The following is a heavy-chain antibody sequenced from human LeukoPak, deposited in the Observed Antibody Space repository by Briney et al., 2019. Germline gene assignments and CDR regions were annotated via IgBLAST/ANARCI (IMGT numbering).Heavy chain of an antibody. D-gene: IGHD1-1*01. CDR1: GFTFSSYW. Sequence: GGSLRLSCTTSGFTFSSYWMTWVRQAPGKGLEWVPNIKQDESEKYYVDSVKGRFTVSRDNAKNSLYVQMSNLRVEDTAVYYCARVGAVVGHWNWYFDLWGRGTQVTVSS. V-gene: IGHV3-7*03. J-gene: IGHJ2*01. CDR3: ARVGAVVGHWNWYFDL. CDR2: IKQDESEK.